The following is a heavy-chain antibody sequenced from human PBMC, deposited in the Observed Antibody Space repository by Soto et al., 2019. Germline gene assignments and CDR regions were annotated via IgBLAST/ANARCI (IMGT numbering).Heavy chain of an antibody. Sequence: GGSLTLSCASSGVTCSSYGRHWVRPDPGKGLEWVAVIWYDGSNKYYAYSVKCRFTISRDNSKNTLYLQMNSLRAEDTAVYYCARDRNRQCLDYWGQGTLVTVSS. V-gene: IGHV3-33*01. D-gene: IGHD4-4*01. CDR1: GVTCSSYG. CDR3: ARDRNRQCLDY. J-gene: IGHJ4*02. CDR2: IWYDGSNK.